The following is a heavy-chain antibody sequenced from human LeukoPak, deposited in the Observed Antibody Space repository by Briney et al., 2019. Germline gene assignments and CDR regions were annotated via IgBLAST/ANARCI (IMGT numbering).Heavy chain of an antibody. CDR2: IYSSGTT. D-gene: IGHD1-26*01. CDR3: ARFMGASGFDY. V-gene: IGHV3-66*01. Sequence: DPSETLSLTCTVSGGSISSSSYYWGWIRQAPGKGLEWVAVIYSSGTTYYADSVKGRFSISRDNSKNTASLQMNSLRVDDTAVYFCARFMGASGFDYWGQGTLVTVSS. CDR1: GGSISSSSYY. J-gene: IGHJ4*02.